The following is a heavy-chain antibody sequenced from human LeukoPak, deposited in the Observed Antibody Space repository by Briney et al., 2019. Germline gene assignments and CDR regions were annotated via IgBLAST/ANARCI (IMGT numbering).Heavy chain of an antibody. J-gene: IGHJ3*02. V-gene: IGHV4-59*01. CDR2: IYYSRST. CDR1: GGSISSYY. Sequence: TSETLSLTCTVSGGSISSYYWSWIRQPPGKGLEWIGYIYYSRSTNYNPSLKSRVTISVDTSKNQFSLKLSSVTAADTAVYYCARALRWAFAFDIWGQGTMVTVSS. D-gene: IGHD1-26*01. CDR3: ARALRWAFAFDI.